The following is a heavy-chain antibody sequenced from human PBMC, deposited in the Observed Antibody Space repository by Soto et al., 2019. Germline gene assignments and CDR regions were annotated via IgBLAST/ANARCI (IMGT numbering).Heavy chain of an antibody. CDR2: IKSKTEGGTT. Sequence: EVPLVESGGALVKPGESLRLSCAASGFTFSNAWMSWVRQAPGKGLEWVGRIKSKTEGGTTDHAAPVKGRFNVSRDDSKNPLYLHMNSLKTADTAVYYCATSTYSYTYFRDWGQGTLVTVSS. D-gene: IGHD5-18*01. CDR3: ATSTYSYTYFRD. J-gene: IGHJ4*02. V-gene: IGHV3-15*02. CDR1: GFTFSNAW.